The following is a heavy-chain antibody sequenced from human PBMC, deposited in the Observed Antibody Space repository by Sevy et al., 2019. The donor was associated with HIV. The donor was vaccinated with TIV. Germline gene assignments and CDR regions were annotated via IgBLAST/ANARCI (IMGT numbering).Heavy chain of an antibody. CDR1: GFTFSSYS. CDR2: ISSSSSYI. Sequence: GGSLRLSCAASGFTFSSYSMNWVRQAPGKGLEWVSSISSSSSYIYYADSVKGRFTISRDNAKNSLYLQMNSLRAEDTAVYYCASGGYCSGGSCYHAWFDPWGQGTLVTVSS. D-gene: IGHD2-15*01. V-gene: IGHV3-21*01. J-gene: IGHJ5*02. CDR3: ASGGYCSGGSCYHAWFDP.